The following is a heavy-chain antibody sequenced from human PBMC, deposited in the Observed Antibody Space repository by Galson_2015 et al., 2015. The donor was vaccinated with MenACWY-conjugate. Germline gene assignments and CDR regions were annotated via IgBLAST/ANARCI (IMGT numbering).Heavy chain of an antibody. CDR1: GFTFSDAY. CDR2: ISNSGSFT. J-gene: IGHJ4*02. Sequence: SLRLSCAASGFTFSDAYMSWIRQAPGKGLEWISYISNSGSFTNYAASVKGRFTISRDNAKKSLYLQMNSLRAEDTAVYYCVRVRGHSGYDYSDYWGQGTLVNVYS. D-gene: IGHD5-12*01. CDR3: VRVRGHSGYDYSDY. V-gene: IGHV3-11*06.